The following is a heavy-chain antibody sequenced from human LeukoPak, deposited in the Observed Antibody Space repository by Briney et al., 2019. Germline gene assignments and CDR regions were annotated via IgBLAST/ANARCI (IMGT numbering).Heavy chain of an antibody. CDR2: ISSSSRDI. CDR3: VREAAATLFDY. D-gene: IGHD1-26*01. J-gene: IGHJ4*02. CDR1: GFTFSSYT. Sequence: GGSLRLSCAASGFTFSSYTMNWARHAPGKGLEWVAAISSSSRDIFYADSVKGRFSISRDNTQNSLSLRMNSLRAEDTAVYYCVREAAATLFDYWGQGTLVTVSS. V-gene: IGHV3-21*01.